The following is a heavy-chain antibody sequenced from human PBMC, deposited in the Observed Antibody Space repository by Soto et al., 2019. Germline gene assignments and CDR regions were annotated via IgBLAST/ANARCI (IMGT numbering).Heavy chain of an antibody. J-gene: IGHJ3*01. CDR2: IGGSGGTK. CDR1: GFSFSSYE. V-gene: IGHV3-48*03. CDR3: ARDRGGDVGQFLFPDGFDL. D-gene: IGHD3-10*01. Sequence: GGSLRLSCAASGFSFSSYEMNWVRQAPGKGLEWISYIGGSGGTKYSADSVKGRFIISRDNAQNSLYLQMNSLRVEGTAVYYCARDRGGDVGQFLFPDGFDLWGQGTMVTVSS.